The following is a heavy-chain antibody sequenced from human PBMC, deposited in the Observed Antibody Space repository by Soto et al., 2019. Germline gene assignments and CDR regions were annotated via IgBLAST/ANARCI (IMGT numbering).Heavy chain of an antibody. CDR1: GFTFSSYA. D-gene: IGHD2-15*01. J-gene: IGHJ6*03. V-gene: IGHV3-23*01. CDR3: AKDHTPLDIVVVVAALYYMDV. Sequence: GGYLRLSCAASGFTFSSYAMSWVRQAPGKGLEWVSAISGSGGSTYYADSVKGRFTISRDNSKNTLYLQMNSLRAEDTAVYYCAKDHTPLDIVVVVAALYYMDVWGKGTTVTVSS. CDR2: ISGSGGST.